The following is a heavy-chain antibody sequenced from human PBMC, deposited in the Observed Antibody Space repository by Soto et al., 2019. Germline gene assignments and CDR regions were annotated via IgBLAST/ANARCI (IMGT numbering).Heavy chain of an antibody. Sequence: LRLSGAASGFTFTRYSMNWVRQAPGKGLGWVSSISSTTNYIYYGDSMKGRFTISRDNAKNSLYLEMNSLRAEDTAVYYCARESEALTSNVDYWGQGTLVTVSS. J-gene: IGHJ4*02. CDR2: ISSTTNYI. CDR3: ARESEALTSNVDY. V-gene: IGHV3-21*06. CDR1: GFTFTRYS. D-gene: IGHD1-1*01.